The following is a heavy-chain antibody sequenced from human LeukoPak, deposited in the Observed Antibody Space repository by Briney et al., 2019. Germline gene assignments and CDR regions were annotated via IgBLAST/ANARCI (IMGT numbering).Heavy chain of an antibody. V-gene: IGHV3-74*01. CDR2: INSDGSST. J-gene: IGHJ4*02. CDR3: ARAKDYARQPSDY. D-gene: IGHD4-17*01. Sequence: GGSLRLSCAASGFTVSSNYMSWVRQAPGKGLVWVSRINSDGSSTSYADSVKGRFTISRDNAKNTLYLQMNSLRAEDTAVYYCARAKDYARQPSDYWGQGTLVTVSS. CDR1: GFTVSSNY.